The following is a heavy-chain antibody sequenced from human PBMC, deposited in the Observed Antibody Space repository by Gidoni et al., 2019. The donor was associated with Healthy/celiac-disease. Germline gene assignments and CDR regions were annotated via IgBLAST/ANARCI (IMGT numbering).Heavy chain of an antibody. V-gene: IGHV6-1*01. CDR3: AGGKQWLVEGWFDP. CDR2: TYYRSKWYN. J-gene: IGHJ5*02. CDR1: GDSVSRHSAA. D-gene: IGHD6-19*01. Sequence: QVQLQQSGPGLVKPSQTLSPTCAISGDSVSRHSAAWNWIRQSPSRGLEWLGRTYYRSKWYNDYAVSVKSRITINPDTSKNQFSLQLNSVTTEDTAVYYCAGGKQWLVEGWFDPWGQGTLVTVSS.